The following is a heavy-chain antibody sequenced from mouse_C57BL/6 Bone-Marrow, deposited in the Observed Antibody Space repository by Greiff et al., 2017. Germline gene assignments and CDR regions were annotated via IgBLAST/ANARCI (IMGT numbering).Heavy chain of an antibody. J-gene: IGHJ2*01. CDR2: IDPDIGDT. Sequence: VQLQQSGAELVRPGASVKLSCTASGFNIKDDYIPWVKQRPDQGLEWIGWIDPDIGDTEYASKFQGKATITSDTSSNTAYLQLSSLTSEDTAVYYCASFDGNYFDFWGQGTPLTVAS. CDR3: ASFDGNYFDF. D-gene: IGHD2-3*01. CDR1: GFNIKDDY. V-gene: IGHV14-4*01.